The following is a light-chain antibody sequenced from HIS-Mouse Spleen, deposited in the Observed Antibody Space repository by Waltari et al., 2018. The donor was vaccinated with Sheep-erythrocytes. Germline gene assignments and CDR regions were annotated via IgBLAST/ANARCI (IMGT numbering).Light chain of an antibody. CDR3: QQSYSTPRRT. Sequence: EIVLTQSPGTLSLSPGERATLSCRASQSVSSSYLAWYQQKPGQAPRLLIYGASSRATGIPDRFSGSGSGTDFTLTISSLQPEDFATYYCQQSYSTPRRTFGQGTKLEIK. CDR1: QSVSSSY. V-gene: IGKV3-20*01. CDR2: GAS. J-gene: IGKJ2*01.